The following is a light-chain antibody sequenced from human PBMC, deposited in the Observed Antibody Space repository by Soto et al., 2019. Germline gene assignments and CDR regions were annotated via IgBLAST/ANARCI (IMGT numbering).Light chain of an antibody. CDR1: SSNIGAVYD. J-gene: IGLJ2*01. Sequence: QSVLTQPPSVSGAPGQRVTISCTGSSSNIGAVYDVHWYQHLPGTAPKLLIYGNSNRPSGVPDRFSGPKSGTSASLAITGLQAEDEADYYCQSYDSSLSGSVFGGGTKLTVL. V-gene: IGLV1-40*01. CDR2: GNS. CDR3: QSYDSSLSGSV.